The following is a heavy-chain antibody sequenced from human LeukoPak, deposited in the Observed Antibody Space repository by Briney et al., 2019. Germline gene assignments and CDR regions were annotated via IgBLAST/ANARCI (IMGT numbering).Heavy chain of an antibody. Sequence: PSESLSLTCPVSGGSISSYCWSWVRQHPGKGLEWHGSIYYSGAINYNTSLKSRVPISGDTSKNQFSLKLISVNTAATAVYSFAIHRGYSYGSTFDSSGDGDLLTVSS. CDR2: IYYSGAI. V-gene: IGHV4-59*08. CDR3: AIHRGYSYGSTFDS. D-gene: IGHD5-18*01. CDR1: GGSISSYC. J-gene: IGHJ4*01.